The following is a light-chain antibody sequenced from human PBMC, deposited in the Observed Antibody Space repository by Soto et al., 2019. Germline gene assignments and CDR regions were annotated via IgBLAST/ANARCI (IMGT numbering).Light chain of an antibody. CDR1: QTISSR. CDR2: DAS. CDR3: QQYYSYPWT. Sequence: DIQMTQSPFTLSASVGDRVTITCRASQTISSRLAWHQQKPGKAPKVLISDASSLKSGVPSRFSGSGSGTEFTLTISSLQTDDFAAYYCQQYYSYPWTFGQGTKVEIK. V-gene: IGKV1-5*01. J-gene: IGKJ1*01.